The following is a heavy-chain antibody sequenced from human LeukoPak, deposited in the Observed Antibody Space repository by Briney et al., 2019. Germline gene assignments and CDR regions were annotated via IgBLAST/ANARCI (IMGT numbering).Heavy chain of an antibody. CDR2: IYHSGST. CDR3: ARGGPPGYYYDYYMDV. CDR1: GYSISSGHY. V-gene: IGHV4-38-2*02. J-gene: IGHJ6*03. Sequence: SETLSLTCTVSGYSISSGHYWGWIRHPPGKGLEWIGNIYHSGSTYYNPSLKSRVTISVDTSKNQFSLNLSSVTAADTAVYFCARGGPPGYYYDYYMDVWGKGTTVTISS.